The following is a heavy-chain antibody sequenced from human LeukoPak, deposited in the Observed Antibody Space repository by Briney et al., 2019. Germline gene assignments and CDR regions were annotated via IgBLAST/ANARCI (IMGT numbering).Heavy chain of an antibody. CDR2: IIPIFGTA. V-gene: IGHV1-69*05. CDR1: GYTFTSYD. D-gene: IGHD1-26*01. J-gene: IGHJ6*03. CDR3: ARVEVGAPYYYYYMDV. Sequence: SVKVSCKASGYTFTSYDINWVRQASGQGLEWMGWIIPIFGTANYAQKFQGRVTITTDESTSTAYMELSSLRSEDTAVYYCARVEVGAPYYYYYMDVWGKGTTVTVSS.